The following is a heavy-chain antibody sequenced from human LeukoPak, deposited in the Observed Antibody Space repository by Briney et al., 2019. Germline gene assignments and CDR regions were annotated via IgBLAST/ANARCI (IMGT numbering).Heavy chain of an antibody. CDR2: ISGSGGST. D-gene: IGHD3-10*01. V-gene: IGHV3-23*01. J-gene: IGHJ6*02. CDR3: AKDWRFRSVRGGIYYYYGMAV. CDR1: GFTFSSYA. Sequence: GGSLRLSCAASGFTFSSYAMSWVRQAPGKGVGWVSAISGSGGSTYYADSVKGRFTFSRENSKTPLSLKMNSLRAEDKAVYYCAKDWRFRSVRGGIYYYYGMAVWGQGTTVTVSS.